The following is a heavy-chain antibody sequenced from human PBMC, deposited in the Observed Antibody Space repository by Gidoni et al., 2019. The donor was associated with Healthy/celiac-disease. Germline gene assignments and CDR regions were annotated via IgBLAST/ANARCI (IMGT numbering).Heavy chain of an antibody. CDR1: GYTFTSYG. CDR2: ISAYNGNT. V-gene: IGHV1-18*01. Sequence: QVQLVQSGAEVKKPGASVKVSCKASGYTFTSYGLRWVRQAPGQGLEWMGWISAYNGNTNYAQKLQGRVTMTTDTSTSTAYMELRSLRADDTAVYYCAVGVGATTISVNFDYWGQGTLVTVSS. CDR3: AVGVGATTISVNFDY. D-gene: IGHD1-26*01. J-gene: IGHJ4*02.